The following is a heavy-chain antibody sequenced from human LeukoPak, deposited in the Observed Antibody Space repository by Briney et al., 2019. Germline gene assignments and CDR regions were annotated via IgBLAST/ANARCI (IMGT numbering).Heavy chain of an antibody. J-gene: IGHJ3*02. D-gene: IGHD2-2*01. CDR3: VVPAANDAFDI. V-gene: IGHV3-21*01. Sequence: GGSLRLSCAASGFTFSVAWMTWVRQAPGKGLEWVSSISSSSSYIYYADSVKGRFTISRDNAKNSLYLQMNSLRAEDTAVYYCVVPAANDAFDIWGQGTMVTVSS. CDR1: GFTFSVAW. CDR2: ISSSSSYI.